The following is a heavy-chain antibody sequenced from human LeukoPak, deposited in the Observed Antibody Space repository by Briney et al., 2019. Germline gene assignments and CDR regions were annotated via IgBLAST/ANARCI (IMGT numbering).Heavy chain of an antibody. CDR2: FDYNGRT. D-gene: IGHD6-19*01. CDR1: GGSVSSGTYF. Sequence: SETLSLTCTVSGGSVSSGTYFLNWIRQPPGKGLEWIGYFDYNGRTNYSPSHKSRVTISIDTSKNQFSLKVRSVTAADTAVYYCARGIGWLTDHWGQGTLVTVST. J-gene: IGHJ4*02. V-gene: IGHV4-61*01. CDR3: ARGIGWLTDH.